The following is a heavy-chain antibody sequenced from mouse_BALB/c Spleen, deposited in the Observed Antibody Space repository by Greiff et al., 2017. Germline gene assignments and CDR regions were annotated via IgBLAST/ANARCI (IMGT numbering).Heavy chain of an antibody. D-gene: IGHD1-1*01. CDR3: ARRYYGSEDY. J-gene: IGHJ2*01. Sequence: EVMLVESGGDLVKPGGSLKLSCAASGFTFSSYGMSWVRQTPDKRLEWVATISSGGSYTYYPDSVKGRFTISRDNAKNTLYLQMSSLKSEDTAMYYCARRYYGSEDYWGQGTTLTVSS. V-gene: IGHV5-6*02. CDR1: GFTFSSYG. CDR2: ISSGGSYT.